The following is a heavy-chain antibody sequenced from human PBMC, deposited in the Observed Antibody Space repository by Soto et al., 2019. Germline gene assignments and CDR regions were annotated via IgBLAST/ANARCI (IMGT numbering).Heavy chain of an antibody. V-gene: IGHV4-31*03. D-gene: IGHD2-8*02. J-gene: IGHJ5*02. CDR1: GASLSSNGDS. CDR3: GRAERTGAST. Sequence: QGHLQESGPGLVKPSQTLSLTCTVAGASLSSNGDSWTWLLKVPGKGLEWLGYIFRSGSTNYNPSLKGRVTISSDIHANQCTMKLDSMTAADSAVYYCGRAERTGASTWGQGTLVNVSS. CDR2: IFRSGST.